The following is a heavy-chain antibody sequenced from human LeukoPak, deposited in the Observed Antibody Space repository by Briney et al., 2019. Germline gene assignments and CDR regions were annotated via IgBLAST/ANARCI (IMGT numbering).Heavy chain of an antibody. CDR1: GFTFDDYA. V-gene: IGHV3-9*01. CDR2: IRWNSGSI. J-gene: IGHJ4*02. D-gene: IGHD3-9*01. CDR3: ARVDYDILTGYHHPFDY. Sequence: GGSLRLSCAASGFTFDDYAMHWVRQAPGKGLEWVSGIRWNSGSIGYADSVKGRFTISRDNAKNSLYLQMNSLRAEDTALYYCARVDYDILTGYHHPFDYWGQGTLVTVSS.